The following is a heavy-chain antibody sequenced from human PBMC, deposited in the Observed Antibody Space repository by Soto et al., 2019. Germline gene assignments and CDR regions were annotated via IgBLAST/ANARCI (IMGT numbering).Heavy chain of an antibody. CDR2: IYYSGST. J-gene: IGHJ4*02. CDR3: ARQRQADTAMEY. CDR1: GGSISSYY. D-gene: IGHD5-18*01. Sequence: SETLSLTCTVSGGSISSYYWSWIRQPPGKGLEWIGYIYYSGSTNYNPSLKSRVTISVDTSKNQFSLKLSSVTAADTAVYYCARQRQADTAMEYWGQGTLVTVSS. V-gene: IGHV4-59*01.